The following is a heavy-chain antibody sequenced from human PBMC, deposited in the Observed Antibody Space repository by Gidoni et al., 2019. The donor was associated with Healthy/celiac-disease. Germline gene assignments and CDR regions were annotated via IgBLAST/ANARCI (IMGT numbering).Heavy chain of an antibody. V-gene: IGHV3-15*07. D-gene: IGHD5-18*01. CDR2: IKSKTDGGTT. J-gene: IGHJ6*02. Sequence: EVQLVESGGGLVKPGGSLRLSCAASGFTFSNAWMNWVRQAPGKGLEWVGRIKSKTDGGTTDYAAPVKGRFTISRDDSKNTLYLQMNSLKTEDTAVYYCTTDPIYSYGFPRDYYYYGMDVWGQGTTVTVSS. CDR1: GFTFSNAW. CDR3: TTDPIYSYGFPRDYYYYGMDV.